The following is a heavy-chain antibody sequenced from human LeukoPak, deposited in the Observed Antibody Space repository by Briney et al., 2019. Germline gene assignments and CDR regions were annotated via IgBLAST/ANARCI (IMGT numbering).Heavy chain of an antibody. CDR1: GFTFSSYA. J-gene: IGHJ4*02. CDR2: ISYVGSNK. Sequence: QSGGSLRLSCAASGFTFSSYAMHWVRQAPGKGLEWVAVISYVGSNKYYADSVKGRFTISRDNSKNTLYLQMNSLRAEDTAVYYCARGRRTTYYYDSSGYYGPIDYWGQGTLVTVSS. V-gene: IGHV3-30-3*01. D-gene: IGHD3-22*01. CDR3: ARGRRTTYYYDSSGYYGPIDY.